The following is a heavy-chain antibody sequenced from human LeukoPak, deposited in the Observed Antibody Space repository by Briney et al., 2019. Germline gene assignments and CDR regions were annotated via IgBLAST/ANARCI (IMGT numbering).Heavy chain of an antibody. CDR1: GDSFTKYY. Sequence: RASVKVSCKASGDSFTKYYMHWVRQAPGQGLEWMGIINPSDGSTTYTQKFQGRVTMTTDTSTSTVSMELSSLRSEDTAVYYCAPSVRSGGSYYFDYWGQGTLVTVSS. V-gene: IGHV1-46*01. D-gene: IGHD2-15*01. CDR2: INPSDGST. J-gene: IGHJ4*02. CDR3: APSVRSGGSYYFDY.